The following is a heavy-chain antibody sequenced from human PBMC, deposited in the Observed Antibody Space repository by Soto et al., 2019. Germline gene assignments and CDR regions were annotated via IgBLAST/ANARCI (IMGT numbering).Heavy chain of an antibody. Sequence: QVRLVQSGAEVKKPGASVKVSCQAFGYTFTSYAIHWVRQAPGQGPEWMGWINAGDGNTKHSQKFQRRVTSTRDTSASTAYMDLSSLRSEDTAVYYCARTPCSSTSCSNCYCYGMDVWGQGTTVTVSS. CDR3: ARTPCSSTSCSNCYCYGMDV. J-gene: IGHJ6*02. CDR1: GYTFTSYA. CDR2: INAGDGNT. D-gene: IGHD2-2*01. V-gene: IGHV1-3*01.